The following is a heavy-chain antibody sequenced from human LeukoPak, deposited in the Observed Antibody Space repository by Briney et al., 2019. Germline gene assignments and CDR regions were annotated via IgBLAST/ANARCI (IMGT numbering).Heavy chain of an antibody. J-gene: IGHJ4*02. D-gene: IGHD5-18*01. Sequence: ASVKVSCKASGYTFSDYFMHWVRQAPGQGLEWMGWINPNSGGTNYAQNLQGRVTMTRDTTISTAYMELRRLRADDTAVYNCAREGYSYGWYYFDYWGQGKLVTVSS. CDR2: INPNSGGT. V-gene: IGHV1-2*02. CDR1: GYTFSDYF. CDR3: AREGYSYGWYYFDY.